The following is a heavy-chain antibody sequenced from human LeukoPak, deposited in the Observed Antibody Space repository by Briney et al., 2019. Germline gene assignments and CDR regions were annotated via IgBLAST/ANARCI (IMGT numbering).Heavy chain of an antibody. CDR3: ATGPYPDSYNSGWYVDY. D-gene: IGHD6-19*01. V-gene: IGHV1-24*01. J-gene: IGHJ4*02. CDR1: GYTFTSNY. Sequence: ASVKVSCKAFGYTFTSNYMHWVRQTPGKGLEWMGGFDPEDGETIYAQKFQGRVTMTEDTSTDTAYMELSSLRSEDTAVYYCATGPYPDSYNSGWYVDYWGQGTLVTVSS. CDR2: FDPEDGET.